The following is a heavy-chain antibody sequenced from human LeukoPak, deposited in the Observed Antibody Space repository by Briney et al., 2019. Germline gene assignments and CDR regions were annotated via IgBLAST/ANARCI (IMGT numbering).Heavy chain of an antibody. D-gene: IGHD6-6*01. CDR1: GGSISSGGYY. Sequence: SETLSLTCTVSGGSISSGGYYWTWIRQPPGKGLEWIGYFYDSASTYFNPSLKSRVTISVDTSKNQFSLKLSSVTAADTAVYYCASSIAARVYWGQGTLVTVSS. J-gene: IGHJ4*02. V-gene: IGHV4-30-4*08. CDR2: FYDSAST. CDR3: ASSIAARVY.